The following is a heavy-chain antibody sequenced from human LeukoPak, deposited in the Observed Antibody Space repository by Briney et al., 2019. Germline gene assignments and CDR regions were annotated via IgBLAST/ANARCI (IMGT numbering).Heavy chain of an antibody. Sequence: GGSVRLSCAASGFIFSSYWMHWVRQAPGKGLVWVSRIKSDGSSTSYADSVKGRFTISRDNAKNTLSLQMNSLRAEDTAVYYCARVGAATYAFDIWGQGTMVTVSS. V-gene: IGHV3-74*01. CDR2: IKSDGSST. J-gene: IGHJ3*02. CDR3: ARVGAATYAFDI. CDR1: GFIFSSYW. D-gene: IGHD3-16*01.